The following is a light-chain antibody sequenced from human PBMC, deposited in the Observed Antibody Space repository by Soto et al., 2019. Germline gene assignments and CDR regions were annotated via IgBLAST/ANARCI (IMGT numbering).Light chain of an antibody. Sequence: QSALTQPASVSGSPGQSITISCTGGSSDVGSYNRVSWYRQYPGKAHQLMIYDVSYRPSGVSNRFSGSKSGNTASLTISGLQAEDEADYFCSSLKTRETWVIGGGTKLTVL. CDR1: SSDVGSYNR. J-gene: IGLJ3*02. CDR2: DVS. CDR3: SSLKTRETWV. V-gene: IGLV2-14*02.